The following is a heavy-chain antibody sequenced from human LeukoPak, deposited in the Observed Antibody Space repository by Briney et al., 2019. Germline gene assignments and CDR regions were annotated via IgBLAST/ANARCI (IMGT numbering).Heavy chain of an antibody. Sequence: GGSLRLSCAASGFTFSSYAMSWVRQAPGRGLEWVSSIRPSGDNTYYGDSVKGRFTISRDNSKNSLYLQMNSLRAEDTAVYYCAELGITMIGGVWGKGTTVTISS. V-gene: IGHV3-23*01. D-gene: IGHD3-10*02. CDR3: AELGITMIGGV. J-gene: IGHJ6*04. CDR2: IRPSGDNT. CDR1: GFTFSSYA.